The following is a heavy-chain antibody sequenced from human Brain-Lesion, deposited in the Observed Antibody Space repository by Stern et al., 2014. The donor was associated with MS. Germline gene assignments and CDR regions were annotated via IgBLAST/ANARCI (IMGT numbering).Heavy chain of an antibody. J-gene: IGHJ4*02. CDR2: ISWNSGTI. CDR3: ARDITGSSAYFAY. CDR1: GFPFDDYA. D-gene: IGHD1-14*01. Sequence: VQLVQSGGDLVQPGRSLRLSCAAFGFPFDDYAMHLVRQGPGQGLELVAGISWNSGTIGSADSVKGRFTTSRDNAYSSLYLQMNSLRPEDTALYYCARDITGSSAYFAYWGQGTLVTVSS. V-gene: IGHV3-9*01.